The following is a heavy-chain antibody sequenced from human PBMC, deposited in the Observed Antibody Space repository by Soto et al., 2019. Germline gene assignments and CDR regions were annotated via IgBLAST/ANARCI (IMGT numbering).Heavy chain of an antibody. CDR3: AKEVSDSTYGAKANRFHP. CDR2: IYITGNT. CDR1: GASTSSDY. Sequence: QLRLQESGPGLVKPSETLSLICSVTGASTSSDYWSWIRQPAGKGLEWIGRIYITGNTNYNPSLWGRVTMSIDTSRNQFSLQLTSVTAADPAVYYCAKEVSDSTYGAKANRFHPWGQGTLVTVSS. D-gene: IGHD4-4*01. V-gene: IGHV4-4*07. J-gene: IGHJ5*02.